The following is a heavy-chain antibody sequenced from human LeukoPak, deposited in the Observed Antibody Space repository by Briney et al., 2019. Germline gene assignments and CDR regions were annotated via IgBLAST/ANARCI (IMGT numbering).Heavy chain of an antibody. J-gene: IGHJ3*02. CDR2: INHSGST. Sequence: SETLSLTCAVYGGSFSGYYWSWIRRPPGKGLEWIGEINHSGSTNYNPSLKSRVTISVDRSKNQFSLKLSSVTAADTAVYYCARAPYYYDSSGYIPRNAFDIWGQGTMVTVSS. V-gene: IGHV4-34*01. D-gene: IGHD3-22*01. CDR3: ARAPYYYDSSGYIPRNAFDI. CDR1: GGSFSGYY.